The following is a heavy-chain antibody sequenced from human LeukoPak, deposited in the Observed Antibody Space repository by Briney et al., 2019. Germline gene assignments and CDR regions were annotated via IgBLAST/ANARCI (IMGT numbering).Heavy chain of an antibody. V-gene: IGHV3-43*01. CDR2: ISWDGGST. D-gene: IGHD2-15*01. Sequence: PGGSLRLSCAASGFTFDDYTMHWVRQAPGKGLEWVSLISWDGGSTYYADSVKDRFTISRDNSKNSLYLQMNSLRTEDTALYYCAKDGSGAAFDIWGQGTMVTVSS. CDR3: AKDGSGAAFDI. CDR1: GFTFDDYT. J-gene: IGHJ3*02.